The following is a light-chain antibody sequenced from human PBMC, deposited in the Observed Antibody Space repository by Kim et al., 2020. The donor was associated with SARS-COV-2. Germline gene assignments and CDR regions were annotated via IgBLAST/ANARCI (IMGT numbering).Light chain of an antibody. V-gene: IGKV1-39*01. J-gene: IGKJ2*01. CDR3: QQRYSTPMYT. Sequence: DILMTQSPSSLSASVGDRVTITCRASQSISSYLNWYQQKPGKAPKLLIYAASSLQSGVPSRFSGSGSGTDFTLTISSLQPEDFATYYCQQRYSTPMYTLGQGTKLEI. CDR1: QSISSY. CDR2: AAS.